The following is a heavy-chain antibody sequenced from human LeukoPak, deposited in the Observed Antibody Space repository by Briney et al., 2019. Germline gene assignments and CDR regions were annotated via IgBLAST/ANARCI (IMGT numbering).Heavy chain of an antibody. CDR1: GFTFSSYS. D-gene: IGHD3-22*01. Sequence: GGSLRLSCAASGFTFSSYSMNWVRQAPGKGLEWVSYISSSSSTIYYADSVKGRFTISRDNAKNSLYLQMNSLRAEDTAVYYCARDCSGYSSHYFDYWGQGTLVTVSS. J-gene: IGHJ4*02. CDR3: ARDCSGYSSHYFDY. CDR2: ISSSSSTI. V-gene: IGHV3-48*01.